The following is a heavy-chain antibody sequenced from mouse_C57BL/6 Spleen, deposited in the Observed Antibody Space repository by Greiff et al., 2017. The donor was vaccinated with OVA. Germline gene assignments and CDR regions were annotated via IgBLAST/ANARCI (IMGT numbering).Heavy chain of an antibody. Sequence: EVMLVESEGGLVQPGSSMKLSCTASGFPFRDYYMAWVRQVPEKGLEWVANINYDGSSTYYLDPLQSRFIISRDNAKNILYLQMSSLKSEDTATYYCARDKGYDYDGIAYWGQGTLVTVSA. J-gene: IGHJ3*01. CDR3: ARDKGYDYDGIAY. CDR2: INYDGSST. V-gene: IGHV5-16*01. CDR1: GFPFRDYY. D-gene: IGHD2-4*01.